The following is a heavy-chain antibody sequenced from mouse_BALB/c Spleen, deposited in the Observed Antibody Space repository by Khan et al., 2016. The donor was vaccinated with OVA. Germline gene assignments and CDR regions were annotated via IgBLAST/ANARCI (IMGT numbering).Heavy chain of an antibody. CDR3: ARSVTITTVVATDFDY. V-gene: IGHV3-2*02. CDR2: ISYSGRN. D-gene: IGHD1-1*01. J-gene: IGHJ2*01. Sequence: EVQLQESGPGLVKPSQSLSLTCTVTGYSITSDYAWNWIRQFPGNKLEWMGYISYSGRNSYNPSLKSRIPITRDTSKNQFFLQLNSVTTEDTATYYCARSVTITTVVATDFDYWGQGTTLTVSS. CDR1: GYSITSDYA.